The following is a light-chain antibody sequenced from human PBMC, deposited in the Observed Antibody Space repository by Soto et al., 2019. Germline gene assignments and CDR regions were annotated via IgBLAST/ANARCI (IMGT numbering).Light chain of an antibody. J-gene: IGLJ3*02. V-gene: IGLV1-44*01. CDR3: AAWDDSLKGGV. Sequence: QSVLTQPQSVSGTPGQRVAISCSGSNSNIGSNTVNWYQQLPGTAPKLLIFRHNQRPSGVPDRFSASKSGTSASLAISGLQSEDAADYYCAAWDDSLKGGVFGGGTKVTV. CDR2: RHN. CDR1: NSNIGSNT.